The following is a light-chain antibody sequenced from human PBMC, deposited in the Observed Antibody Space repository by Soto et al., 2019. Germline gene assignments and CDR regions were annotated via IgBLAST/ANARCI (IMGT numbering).Light chain of an antibody. CDR3: GTWDSSLSANV. V-gene: IGLV1-51*01. CDR1: TSNIGNNF. Sequence: QSVLTQPPSVSAAPGQRVTISCSGSTSNIGNNFVSWYQQLPGTAHKLLMYEDNKRPSGIPDRISGSKSGTSATLGITGLQSGADADYYCGTWDSSLSANVFGTGTKLTVL. J-gene: IGLJ1*01. CDR2: EDN.